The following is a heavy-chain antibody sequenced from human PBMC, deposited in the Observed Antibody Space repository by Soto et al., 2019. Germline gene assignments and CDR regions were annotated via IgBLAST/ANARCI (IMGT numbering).Heavy chain of an antibody. CDR2: IRSGGGAT. CDR3: AREGHDAFDI. V-gene: IGHV3-NL1*01. J-gene: IGHJ3*02. Sequence: GGSLRLSCAAAGFPFSAYGRHWVRQAPGKGPECVSAIRSGGGATFYTDSVKGRFTLSRDNSKNTLYLQMNSLRVEDTAVYYCAREGHDAFDIWGQGTMVTVSS. CDR1: GFPFSAYG.